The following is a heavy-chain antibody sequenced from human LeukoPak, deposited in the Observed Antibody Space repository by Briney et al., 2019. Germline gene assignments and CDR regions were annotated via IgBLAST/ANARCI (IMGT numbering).Heavy chain of an antibody. CDR2: INPNSGGT. J-gene: IGHJ4*02. Sequence: ASVKVSCKASGYTFTGYYIHWVRQAPGQGLEWMGWINPNSGGTNYAQKFQGRVTMTRDTSIGTAYMEVSWLRSDDTAVYYCARDPHSSSSHSIDYWGQGTLVTVSS. D-gene: IGHD6-6*01. CDR1: GYTFTGYY. CDR3: ARDPHSSSSHSIDY. V-gene: IGHV1-2*02.